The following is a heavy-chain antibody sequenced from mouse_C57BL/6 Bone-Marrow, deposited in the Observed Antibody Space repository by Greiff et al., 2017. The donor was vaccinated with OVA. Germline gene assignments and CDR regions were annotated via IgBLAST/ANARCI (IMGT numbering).Heavy chain of an antibody. J-gene: IGHJ2*01. CDR1: GYTFTSYW. CDR3: ARLTGYFDY. V-gene: IGHV1-59*01. D-gene: IGHD4-1*01. Sequence: QVQLQQPGAELVRPGTSVKLSCKASGYTFTSYWMHWVKQRPGQGLEWIGVIDPSDSYTNYNQKFKGKATLTVDTSSSTAYMPLSSLTSEDSAVYYCARLTGYFDYWGQGTTLTVSS. CDR2: IDPSDSYT.